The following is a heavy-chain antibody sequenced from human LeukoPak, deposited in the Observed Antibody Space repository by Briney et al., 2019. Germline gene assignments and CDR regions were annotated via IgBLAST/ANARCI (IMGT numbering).Heavy chain of an antibody. V-gene: IGHV3-7*03. D-gene: IGHD1-26*01. Sequence: PGGSLRLSCAASGFTFSSYWMSWVRQAPGKGLEWVANIKQDGSEKYYVDSVKGRFTISRDNSKNTLYLQMNSLRAEDTALYYCARDDGSYSGGFDYWGQGTLVTVSS. J-gene: IGHJ4*02. CDR1: GFTFSSYW. CDR3: ARDDGSYSGGFDY. CDR2: IKQDGSEK.